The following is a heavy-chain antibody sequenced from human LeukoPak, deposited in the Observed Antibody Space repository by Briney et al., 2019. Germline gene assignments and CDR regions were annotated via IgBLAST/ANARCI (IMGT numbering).Heavy chain of an antibody. J-gene: IGHJ4*02. Sequence: ASVKVSCKASGGTFSSYAISWVRQAPGQGLEWMGGIIPIFGTTKYAQKSQGRVTITADESTSTAYMELSSLRSEDTAVYYCARPAKYYDFWSGYPPFDYWGQGTLVTVSS. CDR2: IIPIFGTT. CDR3: ARPAKYYDFWSGYPPFDY. D-gene: IGHD3-3*01. V-gene: IGHV1-69*13. CDR1: GGTFSSYA.